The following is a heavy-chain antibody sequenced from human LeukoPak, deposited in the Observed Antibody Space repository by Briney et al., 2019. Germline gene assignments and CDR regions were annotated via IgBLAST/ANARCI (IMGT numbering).Heavy chain of an antibody. Sequence: GGSLRLSCVASGFTFSTYAMTWVRQAPGKGLEWVSAISGRGGSTYYADSVKGRFTISRDNSKNTVYLQMNSLRAEGTAVYYCAKDVTVVTPRDLFDYWGRGTLVTVSS. J-gene: IGHJ4*02. CDR2: ISGRGGST. CDR1: GFTFSTYA. D-gene: IGHD4-23*01. V-gene: IGHV3-23*01. CDR3: AKDVTVVTPRDLFDY.